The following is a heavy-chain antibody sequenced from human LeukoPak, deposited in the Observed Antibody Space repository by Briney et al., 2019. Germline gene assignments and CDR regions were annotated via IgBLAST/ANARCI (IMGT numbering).Heavy chain of an antibody. J-gene: IGHJ6*02. D-gene: IGHD6-19*01. CDR1: GYSFTNYW. Sequence: GESLKISCKSSGYSFTNYWIGWLRQMPGRGLEWMGIIYPGDSDTRYSPSFQGQVTISADKSISTAYLQWSSLKASDTAIYYCARHCSSGWSDPTYYYCGMDVWGQGTTVTVSS. CDR3: ARHCSSGWSDPTYYYCGMDV. CDR2: IYPGDSDT. V-gene: IGHV5-51*01.